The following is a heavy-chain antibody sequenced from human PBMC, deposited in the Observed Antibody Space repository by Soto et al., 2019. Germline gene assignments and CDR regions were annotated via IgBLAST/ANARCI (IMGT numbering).Heavy chain of an antibody. CDR3: ARGTSIAAAGHYYYYGMDV. CDR1: GGYVSSYE. V-gene: IGHV4-59*02. Sequence: XTPSLACTVSGGYVSSYEWGWIRQPPGKGLELIGYIYYSGSTNYNPSLKSRVTISVDTSKNQFSLKLSSVTAADTAVYYCARGTSIAAAGHYYYYGMDVWGQGTTGTVSS. J-gene: IGHJ6*02. CDR2: IYYSGST. D-gene: IGHD6-13*01.